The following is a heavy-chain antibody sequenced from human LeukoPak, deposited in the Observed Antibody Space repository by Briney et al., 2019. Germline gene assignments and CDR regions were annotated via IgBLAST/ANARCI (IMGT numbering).Heavy chain of an antibody. V-gene: IGHV4-39*01. Sequence: SVTLSLTCTVSGGSISSSSYYWGWIRQPPGKGLEWIGSIYYSGSTYYKPSLKTRVTISVDTSKNQFSLKLSSVTAADTAVYYCARHGELANIVANFDYWGQGTLVTVSS. CDR3: ARHGELANIVANFDY. J-gene: IGHJ4*02. CDR2: IYYSGST. D-gene: IGHD5-12*01. CDR1: GGSISSSSYY.